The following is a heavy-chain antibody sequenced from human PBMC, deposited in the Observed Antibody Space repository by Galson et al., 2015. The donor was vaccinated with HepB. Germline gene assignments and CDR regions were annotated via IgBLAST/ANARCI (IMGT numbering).Heavy chain of an antibody. Sequence: SVKDSCKASGYRFSASYIYWVRQAPGQGLEWMGWIIPNSGGTKYAQKFQGRVTMTRDTFSSTAYMQLRGLTSDDTAVYYCARDHVVAGPDYNYFGMDVWGQGTAVIVS. CDR2: IIPNSGGT. D-gene: IGHD2-21*01. J-gene: IGHJ6*02. V-gene: IGHV1-2*02. CDR3: ARDHVVAGPDYNYFGMDV. CDR1: GYRFSASY.